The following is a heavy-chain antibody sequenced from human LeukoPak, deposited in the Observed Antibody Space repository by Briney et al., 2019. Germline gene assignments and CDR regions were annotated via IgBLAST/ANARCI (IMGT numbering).Heavy chain of an antibody. J-gene: IGHJ3*02. Sequence: PSQTLSLTCTVSGGSISSGGYYWSWIRQHPGKGLEWIGYIYYSGSTYYNPSLKSRVTISVDTSKNQFSLKLSSVTAADTAVYYCAGLCSGYYGDLCGGREDIWGQGTMVTVSS. CDR3: AGLCSGYYGDLCGGREDI. V-gene: IGHV4-31*03. CDR2: IYYSGST. D-gene: IGHD3-22*01. CDR1: GGSISSGGYY.